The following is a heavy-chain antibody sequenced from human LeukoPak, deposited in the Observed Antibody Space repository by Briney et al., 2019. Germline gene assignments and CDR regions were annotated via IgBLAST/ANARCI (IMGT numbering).Heavy chain of an antibody. CDR2: INPNSGGT. CDR1: GYTFTGYY. D-gene: IGHD3-3*01. V-gene: IGHV1-2*02. J-gene: IGHJ5*02. Sequence: GASVKVSCKASGYTFTGYYMHWVRQAPGQGLEWMGWINPNSGGTNYAQKFQGRATMTRDTSISTAYMELSRLRSDDTAVYYCAREVFWSGNNWFDPWGQGTLVTVSS. CDR3: AREVFWSGNNWFDP.